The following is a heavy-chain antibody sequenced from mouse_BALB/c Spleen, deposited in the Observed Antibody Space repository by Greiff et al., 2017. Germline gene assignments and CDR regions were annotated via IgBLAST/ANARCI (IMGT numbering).Heavy chain of an antibody. CDR3: TRGYDGYDYYAMDY. CDR2: INPSNGGT. D-gene: IGHD2-3*01. Sequence: QVQLQQSGAELVKPGASVKLSCKASGYTFTSYYMYWVKQRPGQGLEWIGEINPSNGGTNFNEKFKSKATLTVDKSSSTAYMELRSLTSEDSAVYYCTRGYDGYDYYAMDYWGQGTSVTVSS. CDR1: GYTFTSYY. J-gene: IGHJ4*01. V-gene: IGHV1-53*01.